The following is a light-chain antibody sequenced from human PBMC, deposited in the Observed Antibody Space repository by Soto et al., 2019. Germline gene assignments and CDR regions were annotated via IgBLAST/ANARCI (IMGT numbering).Light chain of an antibody. CDR2: TAS. V-gene: IGKV1-39*01. CDR3: QHSYSTPIS. CDR1: QSISSY. Sequence: DTQITQSPSSLSASVGDRVTITCRASQSISSYLNWYQQKPGKAPNLLMYTASNLQSGVPSRFSGSGSGTDFTLTISRLQPEDFAPYYCQHSYSTPISFGQGTRLEIK. J-gene: IGKJ5*01.